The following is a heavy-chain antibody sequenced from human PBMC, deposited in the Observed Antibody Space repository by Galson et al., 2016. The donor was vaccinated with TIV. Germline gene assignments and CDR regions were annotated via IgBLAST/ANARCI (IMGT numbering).Heavy chain of an antibody. D-gene: IGHD1-14*01. CDR1: GCIFTSYW. Sequence: QSGAEVKKPGESLKISCKGSGCIFTSYWVGWVRQMPGKGPEWMGIIYPGDSDTRYSPSFQGQVTISADKSINTAFLQWSSLKASDTAIYYCARAFKPQLSGSGAAHEGSEVWGQGTLVTVSS. CDR3: ARAFKPQLSGSGAAHEGSEV. V-gene: IGHV5-51*01. J-gene: IGHJ3*01. CDR2: IYPGDSDT.